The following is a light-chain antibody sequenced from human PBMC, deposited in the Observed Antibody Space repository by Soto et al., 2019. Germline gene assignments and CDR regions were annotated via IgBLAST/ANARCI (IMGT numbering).Light chain of an antibody. CDR1: QSVSSN. CDR2: GAS. Sequence: ELVMTQSPATLSVSHGERATLSCRASQSVSSNLAWYQQKPGQAPRLLIYGASFRATGMPARFSGSVFGTEFTLTISRLQSEDFAVYYGQQYNSWPPGTFGQGTKVDIK. J-gene: IGKJ2*01. V-gene: IGKV3-15*01. CDR3: QQYNSWPPGT.